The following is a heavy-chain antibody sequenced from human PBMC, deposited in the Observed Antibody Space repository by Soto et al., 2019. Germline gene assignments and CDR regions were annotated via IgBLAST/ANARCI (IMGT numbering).Heavy chain of an antibody. Sequence: SETLSLTCAVYGGSFSGYYWSWIRQPPGKGLEWIGEINHSGSTSYNPSLKSRVTISVDTSKNQFSLKLCSVTAADTAVYYCARARIVLMVPMGSWFDPWGQGTLVTSPQ. CDR3: ARARIVLMVPMGSWFDP. CDR2: INHSGST. D-gene: IGHD2-8*01. J-gene: IGHJ5*02. CDR1: GGSFSGYY. V-gene: IGHV4-34*01.